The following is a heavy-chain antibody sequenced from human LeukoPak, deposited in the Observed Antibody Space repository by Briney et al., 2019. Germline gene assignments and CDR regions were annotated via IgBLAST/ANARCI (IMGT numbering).Heavy chain of an antibody. CDR2: ISQSSDII. CDR1: GFTFSDYY. V-gene: IGHV3-11*01. J-gene: IGHJ4*02. CDR3: ATGLWLGN. Sequence: GGSLRLSCAASGFTFSDYYMSWIRQAPGKGLEWLSYISQSSDIISHADSVKGRFTISRDNAKNSLYLQMNSLRAEDTAVYYCATGLWLGNWGQGTLVTVSS. D-gene: IGHD5-12*01.